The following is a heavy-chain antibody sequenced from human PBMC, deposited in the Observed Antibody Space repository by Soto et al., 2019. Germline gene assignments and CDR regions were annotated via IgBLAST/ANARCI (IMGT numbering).Heavy chain of an antibody. J-gene: IGHJ6*02. CDR2: INYSGNT. D-gene: IGHD3-16*01. V-gene: IGHV4-34*01. CDR1: GGSFSLYY. CDR3: ARARRGDYRSRGGFGMDV. Sequence: SETLSLTCAVSGGSFSLYYWTWIRQPPGKGLERLGEINYSGNTNYKPSLKSRASISVDTSKTQFSLKLRSVTAADTALYYCARARRGDYRSRGGFGMDVWGQGTTVTVSS.